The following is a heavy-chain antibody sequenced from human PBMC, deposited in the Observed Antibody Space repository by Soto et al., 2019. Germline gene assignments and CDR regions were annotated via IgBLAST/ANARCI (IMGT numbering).Heavy chain of an antibody. J-gene: IGHJ4*02. D-gene: IGHD2-2*01. V-gene: IGHV1-2*02. CDR2: INPNSGGT. CDR3: ARARYCSSASCYKFDY. Sequence: ASVKVSCKASAHTFAGYYVHWVRQAPGQGLEWMGWINPNSGGTNYAQKFQGRVTMTRDTSISTAYMDLNRLRSDDTAVYYCARARYCSSASCYKFDYWGQGTLVTVSS. CDR1: AHTFAGYY.